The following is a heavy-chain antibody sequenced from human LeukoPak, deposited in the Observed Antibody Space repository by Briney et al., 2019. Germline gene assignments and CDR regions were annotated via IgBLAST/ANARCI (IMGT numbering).Heavy chain of an antibody. D-gene: IGHD2-15*01. Sequence: SGTLSLTCAVSGVSISSSNWWSWVRQPPGKGLEWIGEIYHSGSTNYNPSLKSRVTISVDKSKNQFSLKLSSVTAADTAVYYCARAYCSGGSCYLVDYWGQGTLVTVSS. CDR3: ARAYCSGGSCYLVDY. CDR1: GVSISSSNW. CDR2: IYHSGST. J-gene: IGHJ4*02. V-gene: IGHV4-4*02.